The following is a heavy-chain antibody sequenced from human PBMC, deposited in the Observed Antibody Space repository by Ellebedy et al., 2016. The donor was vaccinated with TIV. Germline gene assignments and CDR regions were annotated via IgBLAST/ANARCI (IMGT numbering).Heavy chain of an antibody. D-gene: IGHD3-10*01. J-gene: IGHJ6*04. CDR1: GFTFSSYA. CDR2: ISGSGGST. Sequence: GESLKISXAASGFTFSSYAMSWVRQAPGKGLEWVSAISGSGGSTYYADSVKGRFTISRDNSKNTLYLQMNSLRAEDTAVYYCAATPRWFGELKAVWGKGTTVTVSS. CDR3: AATPRWFGELKAV. V-gene: IGHV3-23*01.